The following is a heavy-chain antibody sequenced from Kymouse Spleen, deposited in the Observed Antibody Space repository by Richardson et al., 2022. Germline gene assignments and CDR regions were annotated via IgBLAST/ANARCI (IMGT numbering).Heavy chain of an antibody. V-gene: IGHV3-7*01. Sequence: EVQLVESGGGLVQPGGSLRLSCAASGFTFSSYWMSWVRQAPGKGLEWVANIKQDGSEKYYVDSVKGRFTISRDNAKNSLYLQMNSLRAEDTAVYYCARAPRGATLYYYYYGMDVWGQGTTVTVSS. D-gene: IGHD1-26*01. CDR3: ARAPRGATLYYYYYGMDV. CDR2: IKQDGSEK. CDR1: GFTFSSYW. J-gene: IGHJ6*02.